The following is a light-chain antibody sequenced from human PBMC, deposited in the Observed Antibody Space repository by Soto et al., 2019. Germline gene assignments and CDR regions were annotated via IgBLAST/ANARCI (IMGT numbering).Light chain of an antibody. Sequence: QSALTQPPSASGSPGQSVTISCTGTSSDVGGYNYVSWYQQRPGKAPKLMIYEVTKWPSGVPDRFSGSKSGNTASLTVSGLQAEDEADFYCSSYAANGVVFGGGTKLTVL. J-gene: IGLJ2*01. V-gene: IGLV2-8*01. CDR3: SSYAANGVV. CDR2: EVT. CDR1: SSDVGGYNY.